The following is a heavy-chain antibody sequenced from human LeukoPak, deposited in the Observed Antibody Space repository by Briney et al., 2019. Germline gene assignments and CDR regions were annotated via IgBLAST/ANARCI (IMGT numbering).Heavy chain of an antibody. V-gene: IGHV3-30*02. CDR3: APTTPSSTRTFDY. CDR1: GFTFSSYG. J-gene: IGHJ4*02. CDR2: IRYDGSNK. Sequence: PGGSLRLSCAASGFTFSSYGMHWVRQAPGKGLEWVAFIRYDGSNKYYADSVKGRFTISRDNSKNTLYLQMNSLRAEDTAVYYCAPTTPSSTRTFDYWGQGTLVTVSS. D-gene: IGHD2-2*01.